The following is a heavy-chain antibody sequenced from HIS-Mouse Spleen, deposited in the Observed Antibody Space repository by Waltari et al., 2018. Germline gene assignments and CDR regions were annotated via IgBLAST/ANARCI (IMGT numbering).Heavy chain of an antibody. CDR1: GFTFSRLS. V-gene: IGHV3-48*01. J-gene: IGHJ4*02. Sequence: EVQLVESGGGLVQPGGSLRLSCAASGFTFSRLSMHWVRQAPGKGLEWVSYISSSSSTIYYADSVKGRFTISRDNAKNSLYLQMNSLRAEDTAVYYCARGASGSYYLVSVSDYWGQGTLVTVSS. CDR2: ISSSSSTI. CDR3: ARGASGSYYLVSVSDY. D-gene: IGHD1-26*01.